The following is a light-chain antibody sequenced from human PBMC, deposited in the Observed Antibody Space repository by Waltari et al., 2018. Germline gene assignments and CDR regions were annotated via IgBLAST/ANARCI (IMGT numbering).Light chain of an antibody. Sequence: DIVMTQSPDSLALSLGERATLNCTSSQSVLYRSDNKNYLGWYQQKPGLPPKLLIYWASTRESGVPDRFSGSGSGTDFTLTISSLQAEDVAVYYCQQYYSIPYTFGQGTKLEIK. V-gene: IGKV4-1*01. J-gene: IGKJ2*01. CDR2: WAS. CDR3: QQYYSIPYT. CDR1: QSVLYRSDNKNY.